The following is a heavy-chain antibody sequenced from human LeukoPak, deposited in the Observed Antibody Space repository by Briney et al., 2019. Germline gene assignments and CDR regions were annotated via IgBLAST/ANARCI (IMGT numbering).Heavy chain of an antibody. CDR1: GGSFSGYY. CDR3: ARGRKYCSGGSCYTIDY. Sequence: ETLSLTCXVXGGSFSGYYWSWIRQPPGKGLEWIGEINHSGSTNYNPSLKRRVTISVDTCKNQFALKLRSVNAADTAVYYCARGRKYCSGGSCYTIDYWGQGTLVTVSS. V-gene: IGHV4-34*01. J-gene: IGHJ4*02. D-gene: IGHD2-15*01. CDR2: INHSGST.